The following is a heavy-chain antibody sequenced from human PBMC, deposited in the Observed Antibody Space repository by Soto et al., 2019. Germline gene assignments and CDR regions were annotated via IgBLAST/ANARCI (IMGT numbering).Heavy chain of an antibody. V-gene: IGHV3-23*01. D-gene: IGHD1-1*01. Sequence: SWGSLRLSCAASGFTFSSFAMSWVRQAPGKGLEWVSTINKSGGSTYYADSVKGRFTISRDNSKNMLFLQINGLRAEDTAVYYCAKDPPSTGTTFDYWGRGTLVTVSS. CDR2: INKSGGST. J-gene: IGHJ4*02. CDR1: GFTFSSFA. CDR3: AKDPPSTGTTFDY.